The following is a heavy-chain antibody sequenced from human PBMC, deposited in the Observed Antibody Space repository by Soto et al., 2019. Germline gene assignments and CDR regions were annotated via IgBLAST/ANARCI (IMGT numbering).Heavy chain of an antibody. CDR1: GFTFSSYS. J-gene: IGHJ3*02. CDR3: AREKDYYDSSGYLAGEDAFDI. D-gene: IGHD3-22*01. V-gene: IGHV3-21*01. Sequence: GGSLRLSCAASGFTFSSYSMNWVRQAPGKGLEWVSSISSSSSYIYYADSVKGRFTISRDNAKNSLYLQMNSLRAEDTAVYYCAREKDYYDSSGYLAGEDAFDIWGQGTMVTVSS. CDR2: ISSSSSYI.